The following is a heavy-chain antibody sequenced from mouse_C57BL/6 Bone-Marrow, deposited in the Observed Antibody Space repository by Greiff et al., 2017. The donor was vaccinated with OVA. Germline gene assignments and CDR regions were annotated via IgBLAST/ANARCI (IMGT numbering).Heavy chain of an antibody. CDR3: ARKVLYYGSSRGFAY. J-gene: IGHJ3*01. CDR1: GFSLTSYA. CDR2: IWTGGGT. D-gene: IGHD1-1*01. V-gene: IGHV2-9-1*01. Sequence: VMLVESGPGLVAPSQSLSITCTVSGFSLTSYAISWVRQPPGKGLEWLGVIWTGGGTNYNSALKSRLSISKDNSKSQVFLKMNSLQTDDTARYYCARKVLYYGSSRGFAYWGQGTLVTVSA.